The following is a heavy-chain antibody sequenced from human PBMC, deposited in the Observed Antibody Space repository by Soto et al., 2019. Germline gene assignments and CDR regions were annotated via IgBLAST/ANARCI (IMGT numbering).Heavy chain of an antibody. J-gene: IGHJ5*02. CDR2: ISSSSSYI. V-gene: IGHV3-21*01. Sequence: EVQLVASGGGLVKPGGSLRLSCAASGFTFSSYSMNWVRQAPGKGLEWVSSISSSSSYIYYADSVKGRFTISRDNAKNSLYLQMNSLRAEDTAVYYCASTPLEDIVVVPAGANWFDPWGQGTLVTVSS. CDR1: GFTFSSYS. CDR3: ASTPLEDIVVVPAGANWFDP. D-gene: IGHD2-2*01.